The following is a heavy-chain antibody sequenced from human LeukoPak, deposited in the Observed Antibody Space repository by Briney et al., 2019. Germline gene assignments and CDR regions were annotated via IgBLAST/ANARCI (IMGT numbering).Heavy chain of an antibody. Sequence: GGSLRLSCAASGFTFSDYYMSWVRQAPGKGLEWVSAISGSGGSTYYADSVKGRFTISRDNSKNTLYLQMNSLRAEDTAVYYCAKGFSGTSSFDYWGQGTLVTVSS. CDR3: AKGFSGTSSFDY. CDR2: ISGSGGST. V-gene: IGHV3-23*01. CDR1: GFTFSDYY. J-gene: IGHJ4*02.